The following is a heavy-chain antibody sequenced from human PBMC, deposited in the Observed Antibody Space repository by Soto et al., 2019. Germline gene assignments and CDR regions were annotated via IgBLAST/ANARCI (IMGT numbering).Heavy chain of an antibody. J-gene: IGHJ4*02. CDR1: GYSFAGYW. CDR2: IDPSDSQT. D-gene: IGHD3-22*01. V-gene: IGHV5-10-1*01. CDR3: ARQIYDSDTGPNFQYYFDS. Sequence: VSLKISFKGSGYSFAGYWITWVRQKPGKGLEWMGRIDPSDSQTYYSPSFRGHVTISATKSITTVFLQWSSLRASDTAMYYCARQIYDSDTGPNFQYYFDSWGQGTPVTVSS.